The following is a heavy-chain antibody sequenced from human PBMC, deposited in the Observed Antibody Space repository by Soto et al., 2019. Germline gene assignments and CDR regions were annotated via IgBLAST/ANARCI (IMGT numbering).Heavy chain of an antibody. Sequence: QVQLQESGPGLVKPSQTLSLTCTVSGGSISSGGYYWSWIRQHPGKGLEWIGYIYYSGSTYYTPSLKSRVTISVDTSKNQFSLKLSSVTAADTAVYYCARGYYDFWSGYLPAFDYWGQGTLVTVSS. CDR1: GGSISSGGYY. V-gene: IGHV4-31*03. J-gene: IGHJ4*02. CDR2: IYYSGST. CDR3: ARGYYDFWSGYLPAFDY. D-gene: IGHD3-3*01.